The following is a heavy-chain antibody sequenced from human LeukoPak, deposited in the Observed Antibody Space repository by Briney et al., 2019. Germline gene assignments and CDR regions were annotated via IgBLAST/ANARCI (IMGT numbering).Heavy chain of an antibody. V-gene: IGHV3-7*01. CDR3: ATYYDFWSAYRSDY. Sequence: GGSLRLSCAASGSTFSIYSMKWVRQPSGKWLEWVATINPDGSEKTYVDSVTGRFTISRNNAENSLYLQMNRLRAEDTVVYYRATYYDFWSAYRSDYWGQGTLVTVSS. CDR1: GSTFSIYS. J-gene: IGHJ4*02. CDR2: INPDGSEK. D-gene: IGHD3-3*01.